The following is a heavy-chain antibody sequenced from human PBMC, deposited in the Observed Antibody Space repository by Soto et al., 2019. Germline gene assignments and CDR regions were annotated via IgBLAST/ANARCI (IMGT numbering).Heavy chain of an antibody. CDR2: IIPILGIA. J-gene: IGHJ4*02. Sequence: QVQLVQSGAEVKKPGSSVKVSCKASGGTFSSYTISWVRQAPGQGLEWMGRIIPILGIANYAQKFQGRVTITVDKSTSTAYMELSSLRSEDTAVYSCARDWFGELFDYWGQGTLVTVSS. D-gene: IGHD3-10*01. CDR3: ARDWFGELFDY. CDR1: GGTFSSYT. V-gene: IGHV1-69*08.